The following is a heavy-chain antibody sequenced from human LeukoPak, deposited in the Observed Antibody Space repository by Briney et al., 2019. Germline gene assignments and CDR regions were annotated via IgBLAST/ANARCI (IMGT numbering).Heavy chain of an antibody. CDR2: IYWNDDK. Sequence: SGPTLVNPTQTLTLTCTFSGFPLSTSGVGVGWIRQPPGKALEWLALIYWNDDKRYSPSLKSRLTITKDTSKNQVVLTMTNMDPVDTATYYCARQGYDFWSGYLNWFDPWGQGTLVTVSS. D-gene: IGHD3-3*01. V-gene: IGHV2-5*01. CDR3: ARQGYDFWSGYLNWFDP. CDR1: GFPLSTSGVG. J-gene: IGHJ5*02.